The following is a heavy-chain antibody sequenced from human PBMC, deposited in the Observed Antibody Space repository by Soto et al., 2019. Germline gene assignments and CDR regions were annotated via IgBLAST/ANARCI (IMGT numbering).Heavy chain of an antibody. Sequence: QVQLQESGPGLVRPSETLSLTCTVSGGSINNDYWNWIRQPPGKGLEWIGFISYSGNTNYNPSLKSRITMSVDTSKHQFSLNLSSVTAADTAVYYCARGVRWSDYWGQGTLVTVSS. CDR2: ISYSGNT. J-gene: IGHJ4*02. D-gene: IGHD2-21*01. V-gene: IGHV4-59*01. CDR1: GGSINNDY. CDR3: ARGVRWSDY.